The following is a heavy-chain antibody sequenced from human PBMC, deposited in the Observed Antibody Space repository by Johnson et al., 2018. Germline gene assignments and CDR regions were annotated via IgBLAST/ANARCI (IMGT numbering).Heavy chain of an antibody. J-gene: IGHJ6*03. D-gene: IGHD3-22*01. CDR1: GGSISRYY. CDR2: IYYSGST. Sequence: QVQLQESGPGLVKPSETLSLTRTVSGGSISRYYWSWIRHPPGKGLEYIGSIYYSGSTTSNPSLRRRVTLSVDTSQNQLSLTLRSVTAAEPAVYYCAGRYYYDSSGYYTDYYYMDVWGKGTTVTVSS. CDR3: AGRYYYDSSGYYTDYYYMDV. V-gene: IGHV4-59*01.